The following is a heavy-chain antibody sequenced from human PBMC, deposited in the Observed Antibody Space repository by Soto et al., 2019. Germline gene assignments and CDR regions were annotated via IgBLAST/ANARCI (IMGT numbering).Heavy chain of an antibody. CDR2: ISQSGST. J-gene: IGHJ6*02. CDR1: GGAFSGYH. CDR3: ATRDSYYGMDF. V-gene: IGHV4-34*01. Sequence: SETLSLTCGVSGGAFSGYHWSWIRQAPGKGLEWIGEISQSGSTNYSPSLKSRVTMSVDTSKKQFSLKLSSVTAADTALYYCATRDSYYGMDFWGQGTKVTVYS.